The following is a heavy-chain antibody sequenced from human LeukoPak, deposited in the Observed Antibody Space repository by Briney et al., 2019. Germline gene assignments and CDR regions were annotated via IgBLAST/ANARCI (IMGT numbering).Heavy chain of an antibody. J-gene: IGHJ5*02. CDR3: TSRRDYGINH. CDR1: GFTFSSYA. D-gene: IGHD4-17*01. Sequence: GGSLRLSCAASGFTFSSYAMSWVRQAPGKGLEWVSVIYTAGSTYYADSVKGRFTISRDNSKNTLYLQMNSLRAEDTAVYYCTSRRDYGINHWGQGTLVTVSS. CDR2: IYTAGST. V-gene: IGHV3-53*01.